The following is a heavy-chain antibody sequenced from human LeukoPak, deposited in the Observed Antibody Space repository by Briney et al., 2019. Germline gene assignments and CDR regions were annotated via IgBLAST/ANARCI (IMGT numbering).Heavy chain of an antibody. J-gene: IGHJ4*02. D-gene: IGHD6-25*01. CDR3: ARGAGGRLHFDY. CDR1: GFTVSSNY. CDR2: IYSGGST. V-gene: IGHV3-53*01. Sequence: GGSLRLSCAASGFTVSSNYMSWVRQAPGNGLEWVSLIYSGGSTYYADSVKGRFTISRDNSKNTLYLQMNSLRAEDTAVYYCARGAGGRLHFDYWGQGTLVTVSS.